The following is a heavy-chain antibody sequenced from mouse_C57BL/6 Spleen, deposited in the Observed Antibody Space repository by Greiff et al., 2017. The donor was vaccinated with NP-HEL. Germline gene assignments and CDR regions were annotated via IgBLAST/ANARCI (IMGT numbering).Heavy chain of an antibody. V-gene: IGHV1-59*01. D-gene: IGHD2-4*01. CDR2: IDPSDSYT. CDR1: GYTFTSYW. Sequence: QVQLQQPGAELVRPGTSVKLSCKASGYTFTSYWMHWVKQTPGQGLEWIGVIDPSDSYTNYNQKFKGKATLTVDTSSSTAYMQLSSLTSEDSAVYYCARIYYDYERAMDYWGQGTSVTVSS. J-gene: IGHJ4*01. CDR3: ARIYYDYERAMDY.